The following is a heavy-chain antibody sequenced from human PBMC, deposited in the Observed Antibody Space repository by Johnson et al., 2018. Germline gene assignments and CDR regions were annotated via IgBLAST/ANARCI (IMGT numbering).Heavy chain of an antibody. J-gene: IGHJ3*02. D-gene: IGHD3-3*01. Sequence: VQLVESGGGLIQPGGSLRLSCAASGLTFSNYAMTWVRQAPGKGLEWVSAIRGSGDSTYYIDSVKGRFTISRDNSRNVLYLQMNSLRAEDTAVYFCAKVLTIFGVVTDAFDIWGQGTEVTVSS. V-gene: IGHV3-23*04. CDR1: GLTFSNYA. CDR3: AKVLTIFGVVTDAFDI. CDR2: IRGSGDST.